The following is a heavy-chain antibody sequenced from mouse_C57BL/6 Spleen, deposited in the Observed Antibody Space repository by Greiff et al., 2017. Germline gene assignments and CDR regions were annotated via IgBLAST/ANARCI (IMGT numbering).Heavy chain of an antibody. CDR2: ISSGSSTI. CDR3: ARRNDYDYFDY. D-gene: IGHD2-4*01. V-gene: IGHV5-17*01. J-gene: IGHJ2*01. Sequence: EVKLVESGGGLVKPGGSLKLSCAASGFPFSDYGMHWVRQAPEKGLEWVAYISSGSSTIYSADTVKGRFTISRDNAKNTLFLQMTSLRSEDTAMYYCARRNDYDYFDYWGQGTTLTVSS. CDR1: GFPFSDYG.